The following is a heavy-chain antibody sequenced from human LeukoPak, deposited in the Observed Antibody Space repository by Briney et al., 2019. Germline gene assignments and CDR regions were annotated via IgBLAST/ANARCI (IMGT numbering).Heavy chain of an antibody. J-gene: IGHJ5*02. CDR1: GGSFSGYY. Sequence: SETLSLTCAVYGGSFSGYYWSWIRQPPGKGLEWIGEINHSGSTNYNPSLKSRVTISVDTSKNQFSLKLSSVTAADTAVYYCARRWAAAAGIGWFDPWGQGTLVTVSS. CDR2: INHSGST. V-gene: IGHV4-34*01. D-gene: IGHD6-13*01. CDR3: ARRWAAAAGIGWFDP.